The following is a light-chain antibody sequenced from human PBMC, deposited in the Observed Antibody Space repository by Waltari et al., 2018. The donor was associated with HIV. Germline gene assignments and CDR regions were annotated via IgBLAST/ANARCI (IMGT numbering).Light chain of an antibody. V-gene: IGLV1-40*01. CDR3: QSYDSSLSGVV. CDR2: GNS. Sequence: QSVLTQPPSVSGAPGQRVTIPCTGSSSNLRAGYDVPWYQQLPGTAPKLLIYGNSNRPSGVPDRFSGSKSGTSASLAITGLQAEDEADYYCQSYDSSLSGVVFGGGTKLTVL. J-gene: IGLJ2*01. CDR1: SSNLRAGYD.